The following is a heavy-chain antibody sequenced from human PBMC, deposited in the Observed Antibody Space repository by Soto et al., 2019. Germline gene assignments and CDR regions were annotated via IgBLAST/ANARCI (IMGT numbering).Heavy chain of an antibody. CDR3: ARSTGLERVYYYYMDV. CDR2: IKQDGSEK. V-gene: IGHV3-7*01. D-gene: IGHD1-1*01. CDR1: GFTFSSYW. Sequence: GGSLRLSCAASGFTFSSYWMSWVRQAPGKGLEWVANIKQDGSEKYYVDSVKGRFTISRDNAKNSLYLQMNSLRAEDTAVYYCARSTGLERVYYYYMDVWGKGTKVTVSS. J-gene: IGHJ6*03.